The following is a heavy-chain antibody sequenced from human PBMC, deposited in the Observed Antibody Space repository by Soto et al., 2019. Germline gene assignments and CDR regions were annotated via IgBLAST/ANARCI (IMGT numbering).Heavy chain of an antibody. CDR3: ARDLGNNYGSFAY. CDR1: GFTFSNYA. D-gene: IGHD4-17*01. Sequence: LRLSCVASGFTFSNYAMNWVRQAPGKGLEWVAVISYDGSNKYYADSVKGRITISRDNSRNTLYLQMNNLRAEDTAMYYCARDLGNNYGSFAYWGQGTLVTVSS. V-gene: IGHV3-30-3*01. J-gene: IGHJ4*02. CDR2: ISYDGSNK.